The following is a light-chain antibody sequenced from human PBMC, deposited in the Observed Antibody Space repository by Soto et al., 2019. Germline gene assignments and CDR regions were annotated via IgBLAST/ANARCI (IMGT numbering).Light chain of an antibody. CDR2: EVS. CDR3: SSYAGSINPLYV. Sequence: QSALTQPPSASGSPGQSVTISCTGTSSDVGGYNYVSWYQQHPGKAPKLMIYEVSKRPSGVPDRFSGSKSGNTASLTVSGLQAEDEADYYCSSYAGSINPLYVFGTGTKETVL. CDR1: SSDVGGYNY. J-gene: IGLJ1*01. V-gene: IGLV2-8*01.